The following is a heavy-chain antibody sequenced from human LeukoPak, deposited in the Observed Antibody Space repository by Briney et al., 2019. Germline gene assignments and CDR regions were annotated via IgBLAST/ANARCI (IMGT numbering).Heavy chain of an antibody. CDR2: ISGSGGST. J-gene: IGHJ4*02. D-gene: IGHD6-13*01. Sequence: PSETLSLTCAVYGESLNSYYWSWIRQPPGKGLEWVSAISGSGGSTYYADSVKGRFTISRDNSKNTLYLQMNSLRAEDTAVYYCAKVIAAAGADYWGQGTLVTVSS. V-gene: IGHV3-23*01. CDR3: AKVIAAAGADY. CDR1: GESLNSYY.